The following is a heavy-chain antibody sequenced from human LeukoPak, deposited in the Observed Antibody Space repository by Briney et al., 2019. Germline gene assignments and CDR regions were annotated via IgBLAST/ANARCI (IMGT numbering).Heavy chain of an antibody. Sequence: SETLSLTCTVSGGSISSYYWSWIRQPPGNGLEWIGYIYYSGSTNYNPSLKSRVTISVDTSKNQFSLKLSSVTAADTAVYYCARINNCSGGCCFWFDPWGQGTLVTVSS. D-gene: IGHD2-15*01. V-gene: IGHV4-59*01. CDR3: ARINNCSGGCCFWFDP. J-gene: IGHJ5*02. CDR1: GGSISSYY. CDR2: IYYSGST.